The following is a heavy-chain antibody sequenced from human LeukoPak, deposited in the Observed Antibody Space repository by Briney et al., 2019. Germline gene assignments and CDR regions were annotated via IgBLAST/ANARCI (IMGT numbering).Heavy chain of an antibody. D-gene: IGHD5-12*01. CDR1: GFTFSSYA. V-gene: IGHV3-23*01. Sequence: GGSLRLSCAASGFTFSSYAMYWVRQAPGKGLEWVSGIFGSGGSTHYADSVRDRFTISRDNSKNTVSLQMNSLRADDTAIYYCAKAKSGYDAYFDYWGQGTLVTVSS. J-gene: IGHJ4*02. CDR2: IFGSGGST. CDR3: AKAKSGYDAYFDY.